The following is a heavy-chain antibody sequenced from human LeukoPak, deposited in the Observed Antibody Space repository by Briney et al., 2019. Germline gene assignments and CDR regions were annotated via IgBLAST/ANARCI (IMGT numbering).Heavy chain of an antibody. D-gene: IGHD2-21*02. V-gene: IGHV3-7*01. CDR1: GFTFSSYW. CDR3: ARAVVTAIADAFDI. Sequence: PGGSLRLSCAASGFTFSSYWMSWVRQAPGKGLEWVANIKQDGSEKYYVDSVKGRFTISRDNAKNSLYLQMNSLRAEDTAVYYCARAVVTAIADAFDIWGQGTMVTVSS. CDR2: IKQDGSEK. J-gene: IGHJ3*02.